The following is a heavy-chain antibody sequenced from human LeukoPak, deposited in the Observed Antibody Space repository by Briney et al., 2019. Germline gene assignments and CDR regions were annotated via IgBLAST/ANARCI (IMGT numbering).Heavy chain of an antibody. CDR2: IYYSGST. CDR1: GGSISSYY. Sequence: KASETLSLTCTVSGGSISSYYWSWIRQPPGKGLEWIGYIYYSGSTNYNTSLKSRVTISVDTSKNQFSLKLSSVTAADTAVYYCARLYSSSSRVPYMDVWGKGTTVTVSS. D-gene: IGHD6-6*01. CDR3: ARLYSSSSRVPYMDV. V-gene: IGHV4-59*01. J-gene: IGHJ6*03.